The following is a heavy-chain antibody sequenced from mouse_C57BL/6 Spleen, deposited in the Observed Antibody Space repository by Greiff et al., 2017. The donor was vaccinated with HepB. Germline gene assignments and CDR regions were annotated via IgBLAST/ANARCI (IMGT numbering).Heavy chain of an antibody. CDR2: IYPGSGNT. J-gene: IGHJ2*01. CDR3: ARGDYLEDY. D-gene: IGHD1-1*01. CDR1: GYTFTDYY. Sequence: QVQLQQSGAELVRPGASVKLSCKASGYTFTDYYINWVKQRPGQGLEWIARIYPGSGNTYYNEKFKGKATLTAEKSSSTAYMQLSSLTSEDSAVYFRARGDYLEDYWGQGTTLTVSS. V-gene: IGHV1-76*01.